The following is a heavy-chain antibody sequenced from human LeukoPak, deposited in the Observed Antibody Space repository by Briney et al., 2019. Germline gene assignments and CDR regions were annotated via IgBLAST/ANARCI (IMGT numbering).Heavy chain of an antibody. Sequence: GSLRLSCAASGFTFSSYAMHWVRQAPGKGLEWVAVISYDGSNKYYADSVKGRFTISRDNSKNTLYLQMNSLRAEDTAVYYCARGGYSYPGLYFDYWGQGTLVTVSS. D-gene: IGHD5-18*01. J-gene: IGHJ4*02. CDR1: GFTFSSYA. V-gene: IGHV3-30*04. CDR2: ISYDGSNK. CDR3: ARGGYSYPGLYFDY.